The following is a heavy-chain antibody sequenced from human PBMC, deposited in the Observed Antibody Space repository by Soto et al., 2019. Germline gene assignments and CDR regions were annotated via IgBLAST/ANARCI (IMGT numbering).Heavy chain of an antibody. D-gene: IGHD6-13*01. CDR1: GFTFSSYG. J-gene: IGHJ4*02. V-gene: IGHV3-30*18. CDR3: AKANAAAGLVDY. CDR2: ISYDGSNK. Sequence: QVQLVESGGGVVQPGRSLRLSCAASGFTFSSYGMHWVRQAPGKGLEWVAVISYDGSNKYYADSVMGRFTISRDNSKNTLYLQMNSLRAEDTAVYYCAKANAAAGLVDYWGQGTLVTVSS.